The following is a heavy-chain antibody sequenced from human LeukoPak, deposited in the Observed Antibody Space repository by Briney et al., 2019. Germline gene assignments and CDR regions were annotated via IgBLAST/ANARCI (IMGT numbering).Heavy chain of an antibody. CDR1: GFTFSSYW. V-gene: IGHV3-74*01. CDR3: ARDWEGGVDY. CDR2: ISSDGSPT. Sequence: GGSLRLSCAASGFTFSSYWMHWVRQAPGKGLVWVSRISSDGSPTIYADSVKGRFTISRDNAKNTLYLQMNSLRDEDTAVYYCARDWEGGVDYWGQGTLVTVSS. J-gene: IGHJ4*02. D-gene: IGHD1-26*01.